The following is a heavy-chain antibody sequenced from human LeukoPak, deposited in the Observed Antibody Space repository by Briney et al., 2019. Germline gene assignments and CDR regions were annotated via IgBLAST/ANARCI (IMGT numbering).Heavy chain of an antibody. CDR1: GFTFSSYW. J-gene: IGHJ6*02. CDR2: IKQDGSEK. D-gene: IGHD2-15*01. V-gene: IGHV3-7*01. Sequence: GGSLRLSCAASGFTFSSYWMSWVRQAPGKGLEWVANIKQDGSEKYYVDSVKGRFTISRDNAKNSLYLQMNSLRAEDTAVYYCARDSFRHCSGGSCYASGYYYGMDVWGQGTTVTVSS. CDR3: ARDSFRHCSGGSCYASGYYYGMDV.